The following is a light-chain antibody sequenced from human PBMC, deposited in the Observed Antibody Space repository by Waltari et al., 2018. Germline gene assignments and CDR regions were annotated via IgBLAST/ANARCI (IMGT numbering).Light chain of an antibody. J-gene: IGKJ1*01. CDR2: KAS. CDR1: QSISSW. CDR3: QQYNSDPIT. Sequence: DIQMTQSPSTLSASVGDRVTITCRASQSISSWLAWYQQKPGKAPKLLIYKASSLESGVPSRFSGSGSGTEFTLTISSLQPDDFATYYCQQYNSDPITFGQGTKVEIK. V-gene: IGKV1-5*03.